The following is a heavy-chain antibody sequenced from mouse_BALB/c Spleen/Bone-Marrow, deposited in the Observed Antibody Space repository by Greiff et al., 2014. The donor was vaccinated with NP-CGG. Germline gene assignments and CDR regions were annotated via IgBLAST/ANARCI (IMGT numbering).Heavy chain of an antibody. V-gene: IGHV14-3*02. CDR3: ASYYYGRYFDV. D-gene: IGHD1-1*01. CDR2: IDPANGNT. J-gene: IGHJ1*01. Sequence: EVQLQESGAELVKPGASVKLSCTASGFNIKDTYMHWVKQRPEQGLEWIGRIDPANGNTKYDPKFQGKATITADTSSNTAYLQLSSLTSEDTAVYYCASYYYGRYFDVWGAGTTVTASS. CDR1: GFNIKDTY.